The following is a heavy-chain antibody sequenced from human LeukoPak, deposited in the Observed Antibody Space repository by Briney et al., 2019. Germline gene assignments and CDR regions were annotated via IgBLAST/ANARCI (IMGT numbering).Heavy chain of an antibody. D-gene: IGHD3-16*01. CDR1: GGSFSGYY. Sequence: SETLSLTCAISGGSFSGYYCSWIRQSPGKGLEWIGEINDSGATKYNPSFKSRATMSGDRSKYQYSLRLNPVTAADTAVYFCARGRSYSYGYNYYMEVWGKGTTVTVS. CDR3: ARGRSYSYGYNYYMEV. V-gene: IGHV4-34*01. J-gene: IGHJ6*03. CDR2: INDSGAT.